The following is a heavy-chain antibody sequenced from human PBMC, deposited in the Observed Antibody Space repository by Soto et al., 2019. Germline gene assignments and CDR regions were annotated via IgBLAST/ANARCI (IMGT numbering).Heavy chain of an antibody. CDR2: ISYDGSNK. D-gene: IGHD5-18*01. Sequence: GGSLRLSCAASGFTFSSYGMHWVRQAPGKGLEWVAVISYDGSNKYYADSVKGRFTISRDNSKNTLYLQMNSLRAEDTAVYYCANNNRSGYSYGGYYYYGMDVWGQGTTVTVSS. V-gene: IGHV3-30*18. CDR1: GFTFSSYG. CDR3: ANNNRSGYSYGGYYYYGMDV. J-gene: IGHJ6*02.